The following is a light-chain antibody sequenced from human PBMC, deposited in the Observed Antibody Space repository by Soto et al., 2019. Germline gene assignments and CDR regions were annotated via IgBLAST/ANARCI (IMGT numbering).Light chain of an antibody. J-gene: IGKJ1*01. Sequence: IQISQSPSTLSASVGGTVTITCRASQSISSWLAWYQQKPGMAPKLLIYKASTLQSGVPSRFSGSGYGTLFTLTISSLQPDNFATYYCQQYNGYSTWTFGQGTKVDI. CDR3: QQYNGYSTWT. V-gene: IGKV1-5*03. CDR1: QSISSW. CDR2: KAS.